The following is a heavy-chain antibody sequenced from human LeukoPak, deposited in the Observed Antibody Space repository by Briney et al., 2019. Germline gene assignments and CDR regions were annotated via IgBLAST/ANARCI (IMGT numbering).Heavy chain of an antibody. CDR2: IHYSGST. D-gene: IGHD6-13*01. CDR1: GGSIRSYY. J-gene: IGHJ4*02. V-gene: IGHV4-59*01. CDR3: ARATAGTGYYFDY. Sequence: SETLSLTCTVSGGSIRSYYWSWIRQPPGKGLEWLGYIHYSGSTNYNPSLKSRVTISVDTSKNQFSLKLSSVTAADTALYYCARATAGTGYYFDYWGQGTPVTVSS.